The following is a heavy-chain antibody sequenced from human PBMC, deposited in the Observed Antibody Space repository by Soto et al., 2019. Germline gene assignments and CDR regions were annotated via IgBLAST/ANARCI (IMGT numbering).Heavy chain of an antibody. CDR2: INNDGSVT. CDR3: AKIAVAGHPFFDY. J-gene: IGHJ4*02. D-gene: IGHD6-19*01. V-gene: IGHV3-74*01. Sequence: PGGSLRLSCVASGFTFSRYWMHWVRQAPGKGLVWVSRINNDGSVTNYADSVKGRFTISRDNSKNTLYLQMNSLRAEDTAVYYCAKIAVAGHPFFDYWGQGTLVIVSS. CDR1: GFTFSRYW.